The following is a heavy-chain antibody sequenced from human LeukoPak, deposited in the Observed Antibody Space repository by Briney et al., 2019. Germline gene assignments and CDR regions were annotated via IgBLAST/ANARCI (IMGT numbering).Heavy chain of an antibody. J-gene: IGHJ4*02. Sequence: PGGSLRLSCAASGFTFDDYAMHWVRQAPGKGLEWVSGISWNSGSIGYADSVKGRFTISRDNAKNSLYLQMNSLRAEDTALYYCAKDKGLWFGELDYWGQGTLVTVSS. D-gene: IGHD3-10*01. V-gene: IGHV3-9*01. CDR1: GFTFDDYA. CDR3: AKDKGLWFGELDY. CDR2: ISWNSGSI.